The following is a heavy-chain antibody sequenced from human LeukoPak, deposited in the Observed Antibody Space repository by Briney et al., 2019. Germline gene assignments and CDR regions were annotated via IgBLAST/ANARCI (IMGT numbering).Heavy chain of an antibody. CDR2: IYYSGST. Sequence: PSETLSLTCTVSGGSINSYYWTWIRQPPGKGLEWIGFIYYSGSTNYNPSLKSRVTISVDTSNNQVSLKLRTVTAADTAVYYCARGVSSSGWYEIDSWGRGTLVTVSS. D-gene: IGHD6-19*01. CDR1: GGSINSYY. CDR3: ARGVSSSGWYEIDS. V-gene: IGHV4-59*01. J-gene: IGHJ4*02.